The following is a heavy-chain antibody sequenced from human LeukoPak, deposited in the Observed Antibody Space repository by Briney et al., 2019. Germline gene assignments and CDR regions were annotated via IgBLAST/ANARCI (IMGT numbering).Heavy chain of an antibody. D-gene: IGHD2-15*01. CDR3: ARTVGYCSGGSCYSYSYFDY. V-gene: IGHV4-59*01. CDR2: IYYSGST. Sequence: PSETLSLTCTVSGGSISSYYWSWIRQPPGKGLEWIGYIYYSGSTNYNPSLKSRVTISVDTSKNQFSLKLSSVTAADTAVYYCARTVGYCSGGSCYSYSYFDYWGQGTLVTVSS. CDR1: GGSISSYY. J-gene: IGHJ4*02.